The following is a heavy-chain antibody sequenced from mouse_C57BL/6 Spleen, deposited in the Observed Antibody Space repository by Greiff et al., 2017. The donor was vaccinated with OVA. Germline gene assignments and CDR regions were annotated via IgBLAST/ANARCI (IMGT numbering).Heavy chain of an antibody. D-gene: IGHD4-1*01. CDR3: EREGANWDDGFAY. J-gene: IGHJ3*01. CDR1: GYTFTDYN. V-gene: IGHV1-18*01. CDR2: INPNNGGT. Sequence: VQLQQSGPELVKPGASVKIPCKASGYTFTDYNMDWVKQSHGKSLEWIGDINPNNGGTIYNQKFKGKATLTVDKSSSTAYMELRSLTSEDTAVYDCEREGANWDDGFAYWGQGTLVTVSA.